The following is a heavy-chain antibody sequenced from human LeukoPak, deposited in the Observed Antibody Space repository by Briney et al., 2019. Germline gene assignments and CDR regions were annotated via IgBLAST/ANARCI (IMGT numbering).Heavy chain of an antibody. V-gene: IGHV1-3*01. Sequence: ASVKVSCTASGYTFTSYAMHWVRQAPGQRLEWMGWINAGNGNTKYSQKFQGRVTITADESTSTAYMELSSLRSEDTAVYYCARTYYYDSSGYYYYGMDVWGQGTTVTVSS. J-gene: IGHJ6*02. CDR2: INAGNGNT. D-gene: IGHD3-22*01. CDR1: GYTFTSYA. CDR3: ARTYYYDSSGYYYYGMDV.